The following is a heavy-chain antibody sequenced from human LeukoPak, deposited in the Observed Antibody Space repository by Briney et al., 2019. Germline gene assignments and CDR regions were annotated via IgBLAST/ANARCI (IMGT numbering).Heavy chain of an antibody. CDR3: ARDPGTVRI. D-gene: IGHD1-7*01. CDR1: GFTFSDNY. J-gene: IGHJ4*02. CDR2: ISGNGGDI. Sequence: GGSLRLSCAASGFTFSDNYMTWVRQAPGKGLEWLSYISGNGGDIQYADSVKGRFTISRDNAKNLLYLQMDSLRVEDTAIYYCARDPGTVRIWGQGTLVTVSS. V-gene: IGHV3-11*04.